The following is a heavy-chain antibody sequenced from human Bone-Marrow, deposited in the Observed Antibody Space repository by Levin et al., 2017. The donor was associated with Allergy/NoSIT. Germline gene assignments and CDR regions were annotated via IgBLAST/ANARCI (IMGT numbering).Heavy chain of an antibody. J-gene: IGHJ2*01. CDR1: GGSISSSRYY. CDR2: IYYSGST. Sequence: SETLSLTCTVSGGSISSSRYYWGWIRQPPGKGLEWIGSIYYSGSTYYNPSLKSRVTISVDTSKNQFSLKLSSVTAADTAVYYCARGGFDLWGRGTLVTVSS. V-gene: IGHV4-39*07. CDR3: ARGGFDL.